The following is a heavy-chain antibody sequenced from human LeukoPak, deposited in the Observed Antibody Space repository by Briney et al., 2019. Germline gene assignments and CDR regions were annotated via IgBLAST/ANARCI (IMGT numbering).Heavy chain of an antibody. D-gene: IGHD3-10*01. CDR2: IYYSGST. Sequence: SETLSLTCTVSGGPISSYNWSWIRQPPGKGLEWIGHIYYSGSTNYNPSLKSRVTISVETSKNQFSLKLSSVTAADTAVYYCARVGTYGSGSYLSWLDYWGQGTLVTVSS. J-gene: IGHJ4*02. V-gene: IGHV4-59*01. CDR3: ARVGTYGSGSYLSWLDY. CDR1: GGPISSYN.